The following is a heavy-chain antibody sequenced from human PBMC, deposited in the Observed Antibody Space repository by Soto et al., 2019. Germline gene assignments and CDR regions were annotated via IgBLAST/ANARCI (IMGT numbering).Heavy chain of an antibody. CDR3: AREGGGYYDSSGYYSYAFDI. V-gene: IGHV3-30-3*01. CDR1: GFTFSSYA. D-gene: IGHD3-22*01. CDR2: ISYDGSNK. J-gene: IGHJ3*02. Sequence: GGSLRLSGVASGFTFSSYAMHWVRQAPGKGLEWVAVISYDGSNKYYADSVKGRFTISRDNSKNTLYLQMNSLRAEDTAVYYCAREGGGYYDSSGYYSYAFDIWGQGTMVTVSS.